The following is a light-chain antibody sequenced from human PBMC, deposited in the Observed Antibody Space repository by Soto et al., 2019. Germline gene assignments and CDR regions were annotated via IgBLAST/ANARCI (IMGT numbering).Light chain of an antibody. CDR1: HSLLHSDGNTY. J-gene: IGKJ2*02. CDR3: MQGTQLGT. CDR2: ETS. Sequence: DIVMTQTPLSSPVTLGQPASISCRSSHSLLHSDGNTYLSWLQQRPGQPPRLLIYETSNRVPGVPDRFSGSGAGTDFTLKISRVEAEDVGVYYCMQGTQLGTFGQGTKLEIK. V-gene: IGKV2-24*01.